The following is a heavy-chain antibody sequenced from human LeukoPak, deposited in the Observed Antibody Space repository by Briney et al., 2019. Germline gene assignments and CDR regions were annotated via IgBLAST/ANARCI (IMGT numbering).Heavy chain of an antibody. CDR1: GFTFSSYW. CDR3: AKDCADHYYYYYYMDV. CDR2: IWYDGSNK. J-gene: IGHJ6*03. Sequence: PGGSLRLSCEASGFTFSSYWMTWVRQAPGKGLEWVAVIWYDGSNKYYADSVKGRFTISRDNSKNTLYLQMNSLRAEDTAVYYCAKDCADHYYYYYYMDVWGKGTTVTGSS. V-gene: IGHV3-33*06.